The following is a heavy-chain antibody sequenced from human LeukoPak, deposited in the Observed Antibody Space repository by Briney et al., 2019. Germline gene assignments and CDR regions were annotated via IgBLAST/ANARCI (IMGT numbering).Heavy chain of an antibody. Sequence: ASVKGSCKAAGYTFTSYGISWVLQAPGQGLEWMGWINAYNGNTNYAQKLQGRVTMTTDTSTSTAYMELRSLRSDDTAVYYCARVAAAGTSWFDPWGQGTLVTVSS. J-gene: IGHJ5*02. CDR1: GYTFTSYG. CDR2: INAYNGNT. D-gene: IGHD6-13*01. CDR3: ARVAAAGTSWFDP. V-gene: IGHV1-18*01.